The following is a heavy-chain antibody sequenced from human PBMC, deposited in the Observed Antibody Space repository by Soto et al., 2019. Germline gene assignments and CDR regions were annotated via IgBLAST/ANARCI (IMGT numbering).Heavy chain of an antibody. CDR3: ARVGRDTWDYYYYYYMDV. D-gene: IGHD1-26*01. Sequence: PGGSLRLSCAASGFTFSSYSMNWVRQAPGKGLEWVSYISSSSSTIYYADSVKGRFTISRDNAKNSLYLQMKSLRAEDTAVYYCARVGRDTWDYYYYYYMDVWGKGTTVTVSS. J-gene: IGHJ6*03. CDR2: ISSSSSTI. CDR1: GFTFSSYS. V-gene: IGHV3-48*01.